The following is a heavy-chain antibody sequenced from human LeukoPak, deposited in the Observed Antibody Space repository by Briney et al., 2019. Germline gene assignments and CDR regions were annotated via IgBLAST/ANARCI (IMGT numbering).Heavy chain of an antibody. CDR1: GYTFTSYD. CDR2: MNPNSGNT. CDR3: ARAYDSSGAGYFDL. D-gene: IGHD3-22*01. Sequence: ASVKVSCKASGYTFTSYDINWVRQATGQGLEWMGWMNPNSGNTGYAQKFQGRVTITRNTSISTAYMELSSLRSEDTAVYYCARAYDSSGAGYFDLWGRGTLVTVSS. J-gene: IGHJ2*01. V-gene: IGHV1-8*03.